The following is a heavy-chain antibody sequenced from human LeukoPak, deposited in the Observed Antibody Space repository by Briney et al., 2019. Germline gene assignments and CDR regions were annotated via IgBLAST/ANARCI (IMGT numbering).Heavy chain of an antibody. Sequence: SETLSLTCTVSGGSISSSSYYWGWIRQPPGKGLEWIGSIYYSGSTYSNPSLKSRVTISVDTSKNQFSLKLSSVTAADTAVYYCARGHPPDYWGQGTLVTVSS. J-gene: IGHJ4*02. CDR3: ARGHPPDY. CDR2: IYYSGST. V-gene: IGHV4-39*07. CDR1: GGSISSSSYY.